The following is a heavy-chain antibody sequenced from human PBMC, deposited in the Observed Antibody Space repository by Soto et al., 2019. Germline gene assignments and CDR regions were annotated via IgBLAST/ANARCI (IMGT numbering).Heavy chain of an antibody. D-gene: IGHD3-3*01. CDR3: VKEIRIFGVDVFEY. Sequence: PGWSLRLSCAASGFSFSTYAMTWVRQAPGKGLEWGSSISASGGDTYYADSVKGRSTISRDNSQNTLFLQTKNLNDKDKGVYYCVKEIRIFGVDVFEYWGKGTQVTVS. J-gene: IGHJ4*02. CDR1: GFSFSTYA. V-gene: IGHV3-23*01. CDR2: ISASGGDT.